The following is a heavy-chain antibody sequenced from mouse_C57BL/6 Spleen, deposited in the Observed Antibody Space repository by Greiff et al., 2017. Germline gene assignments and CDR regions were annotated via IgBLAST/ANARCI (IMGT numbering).Heavy chain of an antibody. J-gene: IGHJ3*01. CDR3: ASGDYRFAY. CDR2: INPNNGGT. CDR1: GYTFTDYN. Sequence: EVKLQQSGPELVKPGASVKIPCKASGYTFTDYNMDWVKQSHGKSLEWIGDINPNNGGTIYNQKFKGKATLTVDKSSSTAYMELRSLTSEDTAVYYCASGDYRFAYWGQGTLVTVSA. D-gene: IGHD2-4*01. V-gene: IGHV1-18*01.